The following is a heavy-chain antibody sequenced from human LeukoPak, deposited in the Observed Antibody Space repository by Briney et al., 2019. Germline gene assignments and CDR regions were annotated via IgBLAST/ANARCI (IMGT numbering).Heavy chain of an antibody. V-gene: IGHV4-31*03. J-gene: IGHJ5*02. Sequence: SETLSLTCTVSGGSISSGGYYWSWIRQHPGKGLEWIGYIYYSGSTYNNPSLKSRVTISVDTSKNQFSLKLSSVTAADTAVYYCARDKAEGNSDWFDPWGQGTLVTVSS. CDR3: ARDKAEGNSDWFDP. CDR2: IYYSGST. D-gene: IGHD4-23*01. CDR1: GGSISSGGYY.